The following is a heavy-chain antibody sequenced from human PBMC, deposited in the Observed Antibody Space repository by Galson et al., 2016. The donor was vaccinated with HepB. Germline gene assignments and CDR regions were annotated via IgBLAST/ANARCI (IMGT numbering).Heavy chain of an antibody. CDR2: ITSSSDTM. CDR1: GFIFSVYN. Sequence: SLRFSCAASGFIFSVYNMNWARQAPGKGLEWIAWITSSSDTMYYADSVKGRFTISRDNAKNSLYLEMNSLRDEDTAVYYCARDDYFRLGYWGQGTLVTVSS. J-gene: IGHJ4*02. D-gene: IGHD3-16*01. V-gene: IGHV3-48*02. CDR3: ARDDYFRLGY.